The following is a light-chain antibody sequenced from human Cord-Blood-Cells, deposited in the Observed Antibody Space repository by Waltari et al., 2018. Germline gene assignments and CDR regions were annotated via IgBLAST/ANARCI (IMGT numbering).Light chain of an antibody. CDR2: STN. CDR3: VLYMGSGIWV. CDR1: SGSVATSYY. V-gene: IGLV8-61*01. Sequence: QTVVTQGPSLSASPGGTVTLTCGLSSGSVATSYYTSWYHQTPGQAPRPLIYSTNTRSSGVPDRFSGSILGNKAALTISGAQADDESDYYCVLYMGSGIWVFGGGTKLTVL. J-gene: IGLJ3*02.